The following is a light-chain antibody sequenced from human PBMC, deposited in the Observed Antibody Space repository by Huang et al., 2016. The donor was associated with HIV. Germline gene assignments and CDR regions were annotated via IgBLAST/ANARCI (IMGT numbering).Light chain of an antibody. V-gene: IGKV3-20*01. CDR2: GAS. Sequence: EIVLTQSPGTLSLSPGERATLSCRASQSVRSSSLAWYQQKPGQSPRLLIFGASNRATAIPDMVSGSGSATDFTLTISRLEPEDCAVYYCQQYGSSPLTFGGGTKVEIK. CDR3: QQYGSSPLT. CDR1: QSVRSSS. J-gene: IGKJ4*01.